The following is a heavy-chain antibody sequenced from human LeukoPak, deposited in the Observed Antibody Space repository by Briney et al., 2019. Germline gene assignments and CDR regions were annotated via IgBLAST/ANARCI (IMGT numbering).Heavy chain of an antibody. Sequence: GGSLRLSCLGSGFTFRNYPMYWVRQAPGKGLEWVAVITYDGSNSYYADSVKGRFTISRDNSKNTLYLQMNSLRPEDTAVYYCARDRHCGGDCHLPYYFDYWGQGTLVTVSS. J-gene: IGHJ4*02. V-gene: IGHV3-30*04. CDR1: GFTFRNYP. CDR3: ARDRHCGGDCHLPYYFDY. CDR2: ITYDGSNS. D-gene: IGHD2-21*02.